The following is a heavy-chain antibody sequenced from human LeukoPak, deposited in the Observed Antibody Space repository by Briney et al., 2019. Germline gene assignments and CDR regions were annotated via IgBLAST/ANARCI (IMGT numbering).Heavy chain of an antibody. Sequence: GRSLRLSCAASGFTFSSYAMHWVRQAPGKGLEWVAVISYDGSNKYYADSVKGRFTISRDNSKNTLYLQMNSLRAEDTAVYYCARDGERVYALYYYYYMDVWGKGTTVTVSS. D-gene: IGHD2-8*01. J-gene: IGHJ6*03. V-gene: IGHV3-30*04. CDR1: GFTFSSYA. CDR3: ARDGERVYALYYYYYMDV. CDR2: ISYDGSNK.